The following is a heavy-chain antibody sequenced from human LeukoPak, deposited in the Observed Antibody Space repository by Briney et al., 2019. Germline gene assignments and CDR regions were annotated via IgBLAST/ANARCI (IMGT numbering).Heavy chain of an antibody. J-gene: IGHJ4*02. CDR3: ARRGHGYGSPFDY. V-gene: IGHV3-66*04. CDR2: IYPDGNT. CDR1: VFTVSSNY. D-gene: IGHD5-18*01. Sequence: GGSLRLSCSASVFTVSSNYMNWVRQAPGKGLEWVSMIYPDGNTFYTNSVKGRFTISRDNSKNTLDLQMSSLRAEDTAVYYCARRGHGYGSPFDYWGQGTLVTVSS.